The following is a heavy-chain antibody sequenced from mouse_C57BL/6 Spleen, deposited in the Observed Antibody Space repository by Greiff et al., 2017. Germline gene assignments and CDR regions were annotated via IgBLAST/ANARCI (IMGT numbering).Heavy chain of an antibody. Sequence: VQLQQSGPELVKPGASVKISCKASGYSFTGYYMNWVKQSPEKSLEWIGEINPSTGGTTYNQKFKAKATLTVDKSSSTAYMQLKSLTSEASAVYYWARSYGYDGAMDYWGQGTSVTVSS. CDR3: ARSYGYDGAMDY. D-gene: IGHD2-2*01. CDR2: INPSTGGT. V-gene: IGHV1-42*01. J-gene: IGHJ4*01. CDR1: GYSFTGYY.